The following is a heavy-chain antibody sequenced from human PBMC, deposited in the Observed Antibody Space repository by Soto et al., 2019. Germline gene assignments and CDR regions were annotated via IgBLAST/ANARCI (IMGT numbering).Heavy chain of an antibody. CDR2: INAGNGNT. J-gene: IGHJ6*02. CDR1: GYTFTSYA. D-gene: IGHD5-18*01. Sequence: GASVKVSCKASGYTFTSYAMHWVRQAPGQRLEWMGWINAGNGNTKYSQKFQGRVTITRDTSANTAYMELSSLRSEDTAVYYCARSAMVTSHYYYYGMDVWGQGTTVTVSS. CDR3: ARSAMVTSHYYYYGMDV. V-gene: IGHV1-3*01.